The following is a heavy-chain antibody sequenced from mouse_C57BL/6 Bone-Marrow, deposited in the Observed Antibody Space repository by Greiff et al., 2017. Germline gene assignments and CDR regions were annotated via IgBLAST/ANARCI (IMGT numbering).Heavy chain of an antibody. J-gene: IGHJ3*01. CDR2: IYPSDSET. CDR3: ARYDYEDAY. CDR1: GYTFTSYW. D-gene: IGHD2-4*01. V-gene: IGHV1-61*01. Sequence: VQLQQPGAELVRPGSSVKLSCKASGYTFTSYWMDWVKQRPGQGLEWIGNIYPSDSETHYNQKFKDKATLTVDKSSSTAYMQLSSLTSEDSAVYYCARYDYEDAYWGQGTLVTVSA.